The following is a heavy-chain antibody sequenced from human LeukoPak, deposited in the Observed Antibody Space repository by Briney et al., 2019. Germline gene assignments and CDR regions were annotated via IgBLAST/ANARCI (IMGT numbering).Heavy chain of an antibody. CDR1: GFTFSDXY. V-gene: IGHV3-11*03. J-gene: IGHJ4*02. Sequence: GGSLRLSCAASGFTFSDXYMSWIRQAPGXXXXXXXYISSSSYTNYADCVXGRFTISRDNAKNSLYLQMNSLRAEDTAVYYCARMLRDSSGYPHFDYWGQGTLVTVSS. D-gene: IGHD3-22*01. CDR2: ISSSSYT. CDR3: ARMLRDSSGYPHFDY.